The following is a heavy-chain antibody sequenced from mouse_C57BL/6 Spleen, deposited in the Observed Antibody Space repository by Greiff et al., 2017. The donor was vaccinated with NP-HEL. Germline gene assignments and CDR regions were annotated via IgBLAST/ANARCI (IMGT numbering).Heavy chain of an antibody. V-gene: IGHV1-63*01. D-gene: IGHD2-4*01. CDR2: IYPGGGYT. Sequence: VQLQQSGAELVRPGTSVKMSCKASGYTFTNYWIGWAKQRPGHGLEWIGDIYPGGGYTNYNEKFKGKATLTADKSSSTAYMQFSSLTSEDSAIYYCATNDYGGAMDYWGQGTSVTVSS. CDR1: GYTFTNYW. J-gene: IGHJ4*01. CDR3: ATNDYGGAMDY.